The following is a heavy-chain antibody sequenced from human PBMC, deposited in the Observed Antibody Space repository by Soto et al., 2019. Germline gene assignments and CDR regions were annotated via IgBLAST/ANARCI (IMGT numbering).Heavy chain of an antibody. D-gene: IGHD2-2*01. CDR3: AKDFGRLLFFHDY. CDR2: ISGSGGST. CDR1: GFTFSSYA. J-gene: IGHJ4*02. V-gene: IGHV3-23*01. Sequence: GGSLRLSCAASGFTFSSYAMSWVRQAPGKGLEWVSAISGSGGSTYYADSVKGRFTISRDSSKNTLYLQMNSLRAEDTAVYYCAKDFGRLLFFHDYWGQGTLVTVSS.